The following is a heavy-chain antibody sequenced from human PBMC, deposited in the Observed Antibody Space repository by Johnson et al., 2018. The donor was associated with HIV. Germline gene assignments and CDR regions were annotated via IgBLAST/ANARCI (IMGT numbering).Heavy chain of an antibody. D-gene: IGHD3-10*01. J-gene: IGHJ3*02. V-gene: IGHV3-7*05. CDR2: IKQDGSQK. CDR1: GFTFSSSW. Sequence: VQLVESGGGLVQPGGSLRLSCAASGFTFSSSWMNWVRQAPGKGLEWVANIKQDGSQKSYVDSVKGRFTISRDNAKNSLYLQMNSLRAEDTALYYCARDSMVQGVMWAFDIWGQGTMVTVSS. CDR3: ARDSMVQGVMWAFDI.